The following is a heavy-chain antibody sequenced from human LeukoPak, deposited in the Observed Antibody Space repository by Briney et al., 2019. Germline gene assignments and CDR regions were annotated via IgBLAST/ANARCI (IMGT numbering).Heavy chain of an antibody. J-gene: IGHJ4*02. D-gene: IGHD3-22*01. CDR1: GGSISSSSYY. CDR2: IYYSGST. Sequence: SETLSLTCTVSGGSISSSSYYWGWIRQPPGKGLEWIGSIYYSGSTYYNPSLKSRVTISVDTSKNQFSLKLSSVTAADTAVYYCARLRGDYYDSSGHSDYWGQGTLVTVSS. CDR3: ARLRGDYYDSSGHSDY. V-gene: IGHV4-39*07.